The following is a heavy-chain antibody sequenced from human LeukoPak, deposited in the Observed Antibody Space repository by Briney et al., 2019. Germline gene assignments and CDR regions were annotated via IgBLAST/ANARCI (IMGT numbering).Heavy chain of an antibody. CDR3: VKDKRDDYDEYYFDY. J-gene: IGHJ4*02. CDR1: GFTFRSYG. V-gene: IGHV3-30*02. CDR2: TRYDGSIT. D-gene: IGHD4-17*01. Sequence: GGSLRLSCAASGFTFRSYGMHWVRQAPGKGLEWVAFTRYDGSITYYADSVKGRFSISRDNSTNTLHLQMNSLRAEDTAVYYCVKDKRDDYDEYYFDYWGQGTLVTVSS.